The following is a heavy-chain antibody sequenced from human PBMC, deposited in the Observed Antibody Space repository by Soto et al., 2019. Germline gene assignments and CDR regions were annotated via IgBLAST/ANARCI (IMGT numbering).Heavy chain of an antibody. D-gene: IGHD2-8*01. J-gene: IGHJ4*02. Sequence: GGSLRLSCAASGFTVNTFNMNWVRQAPGKGLEWVSSISNYDNTAYADSVKGRFTVSRDNAKNSLFLQMNSLRAEDTAVYYCTSYDALVFDFWGQGALVTVSS. CDR3: TSYDALVFDF. CDR1: GFTVNTFN. CDR2: ISNYDNT. V-gene: IGHV3-21*01.